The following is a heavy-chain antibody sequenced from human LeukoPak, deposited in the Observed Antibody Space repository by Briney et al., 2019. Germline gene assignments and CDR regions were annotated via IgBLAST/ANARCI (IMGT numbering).Heavy chain of an antibody. CDR2: ISTYNNNT. D-gene: IGHD1-1*01. CDR3: AREGGPTGGAQDY. CDR1: GYTFTSYG. J-gene: IGHJ4*02. V-gene: IGHV1-18*01. Sequence: ASVKVSCKASGYTFTSYGISWVRQAPGQGLEWMGWISTYNNNTNYAQKLQGRVTMTTDTSTSTVYMELRSLGSDDTAVYYCAREGGPTGGAQDYWGQGTLVTVSS.